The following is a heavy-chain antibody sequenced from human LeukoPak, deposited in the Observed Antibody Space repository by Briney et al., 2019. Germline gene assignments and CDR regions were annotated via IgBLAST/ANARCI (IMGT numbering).Heavy chain of an antibody. CDR2: ISYDGSNK. Sequence: GGSLRLSCAASGFTFSSYAMHWVRQAPGKGLEWVAVISYDGSNKYYADSVKGRFTISRDNSKNTLYLQMNSLRAEDTAVYYCARDRAAAEGGFWFDPWGQGTLVTVSS. D-gene: IGHD6-13*01. CDR3: ARDRAAAEGGFWFDP. CDR1: GFTFSSYA. J-gene: IGHJ5*02. V-gene: IGHV3-30-3*01.